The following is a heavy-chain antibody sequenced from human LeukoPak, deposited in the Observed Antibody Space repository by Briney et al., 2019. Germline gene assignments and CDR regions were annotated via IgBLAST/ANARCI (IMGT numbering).Heavy chain of an antibody. D-gene: IGHD3-22*01. V-gene: IGHV3-30*02. Sequence: PGGSLRLSCAASGFTFSSYGMHWVRQAPGKGLEWVAFIRYDGSNKHYADSVKGRFTISRDNSKNTLYLQMNSLRAEDTAVYYCATDLPRYYDSTSMLSSYWGQGTLVTVSS. J-gene: IGHJ4*02. CDR2: IRYDGSNK. CDR1: GFTFSSYG. CDR3: ATDLPRYYDSTSMLSSY.